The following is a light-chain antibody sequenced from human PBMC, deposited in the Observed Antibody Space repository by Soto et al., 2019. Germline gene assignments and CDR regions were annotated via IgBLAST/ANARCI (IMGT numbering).Light chain of an antibody. CDR1: SSDVGGYNY. J-gene: IGLJ2*01. CDR3: SSFTNNNTPHVV. V-gene: IGLV2-14*01. CDR2: GVY. Sequence: QSALTQPASVSGSPGQSITISCTGTSSDVGGYNYVSWYQQNPGKAPKLMIYGVYNRPSGVSNRFSGSKSGNTASLTISGLQAEDEADYYCSSFTNNNTPHVVFGGGTKLTVL.